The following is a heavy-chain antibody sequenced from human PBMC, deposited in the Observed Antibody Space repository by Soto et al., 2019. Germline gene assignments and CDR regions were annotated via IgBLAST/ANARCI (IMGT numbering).Heavy chain of an antibody. Sequence: VQLVQSGAEVKKPGSSVKVSCKASGGTFSSYAINWVGQAPGQGLEWMGGIIPIFGTANYAQKFQGRVTITADESTSAAYMELSSLRSDDTAVYYCARPVEMATISRSYLFYWGQGTLVTVSS. CDR3: ARPVEMATISRSYLFY. V-gene: IGHV1-69*01. D-gene: IGHD5-12*01. J-gene: IGHJ4*02. CDR1: GGTFSSYA. CDR2: IIPIFGTA.